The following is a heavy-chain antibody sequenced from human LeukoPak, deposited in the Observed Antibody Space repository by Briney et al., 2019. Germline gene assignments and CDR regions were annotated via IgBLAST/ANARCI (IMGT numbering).Heavy chain of an antibody. D-gene: IGHD3-22*01. CDR2: IYYSGST. V-gene: IGHV4-30-4*01. CDR1: GGSISSGDYY. CDR3: ATSYDSSGFNFDY. Sequence: SETPSLTCTVSGGSISSGDYYWSWIRQPPGKGLEWIGYIYYSGSTYYNPSLKSRVTISVDTSKNQFSLKLSSVTAADTAVYYCATSYDSSGFNFDYWGQGTLVTVSS. J-gene: IGHJ4*02.